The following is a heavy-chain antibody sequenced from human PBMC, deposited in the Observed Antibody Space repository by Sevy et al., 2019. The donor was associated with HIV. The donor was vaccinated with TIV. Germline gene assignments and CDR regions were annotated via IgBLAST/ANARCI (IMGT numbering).Heavy chain of an antibody. V-gene: IGHV4-61*01. Sequence: SETLSLTCSVSGVSITSGNSYWSWIRQPPGKGLEWIGYIFYNGNTNYNPTLESRVTMSVDTSNSQFSLSLRSVTAADTAVYYCARGLNYYVSGSFAYWGQGTLVTVSS. CDR1: GVSITSGNSY. J-gene: IGHJ4*02. D-gene: IGHD3-10*01. CDR2: IFYNGNT. CDR3: ARGLNYYVSGSFAY.